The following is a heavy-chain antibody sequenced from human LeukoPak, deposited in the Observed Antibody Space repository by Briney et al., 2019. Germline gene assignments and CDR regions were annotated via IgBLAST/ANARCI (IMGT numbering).Heavy chain of an antibody. CDR3: ARAGGSYYGD. Sequence: TGGSLRLSCAASGFTFSSYWMHWVRQAPGKGLLWVSHINSDGSSTNYADSVKGRFTISRDNAKNTLYLQMNSLRVEDTAVYYCARAGGSYYGDWDQGTLVTVSS. D-gene: IGHD1-26*01. CDR2: INSDGSST. V-gene: IGHV3-74*01. CDR1: GFTFSSYW. J-gene: IGHJ4*02.